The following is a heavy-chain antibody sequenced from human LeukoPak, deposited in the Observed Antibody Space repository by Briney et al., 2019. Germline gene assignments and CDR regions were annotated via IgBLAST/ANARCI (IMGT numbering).Heavy chain of an antibody. CDR1: GFTFSGYW. Sequence: GGSLRLSCAASGFTFSGYWMSWVRQAPGRGLEWVANIKQDESEKTYVDSVEGRFTSSRDNAKSSLFLQMDSLRAEDTAVYYCARFGMDAAIDYWGQGTLVTVSS. V-gene: IGHV3-7*01. CDR3: ARFGMDAAIDY. D-gene: IGHD2-15*01. J-gene: IGHJ4*02. CDR2: IKQDESEK.